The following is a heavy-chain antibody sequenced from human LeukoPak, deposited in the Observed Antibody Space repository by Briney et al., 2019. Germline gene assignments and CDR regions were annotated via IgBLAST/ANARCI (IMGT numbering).Heavy chain of an antibody. CDR3: AKTKDGRSFPFHF. V-gene: IGHV3-23*01. Sequence: GGSLRLSCAASGFTFSNYAMIWVRQAPGKGLEWVSAIGGSGGNTYYADSVKGRFTISRDNSKNTLYLQINSLRADDTAVYYCAKTKDGRSFPFHFWGQGTLVTVSS. CDR1: GFTFSNYA. J-gene: IGHJ4*02. D-gene: IGHD3-3*01. CDR2: IGGSGGNT.